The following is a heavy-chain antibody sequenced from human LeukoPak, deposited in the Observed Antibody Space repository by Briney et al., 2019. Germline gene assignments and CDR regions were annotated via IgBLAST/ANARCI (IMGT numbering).Heavy chain of an antibody. CDR2: INHSGST. Sequence: SETLSLTCAGYGGSFSGYYWSWIRQPPGKGLEWIGEINHSGSTNYNPSLKSRVTISVDTSKNQFSLKLSSVTAADTAVYYCARGRVVPAYGMDVWGQGTTVTVSS. D-gene: IGHD2-2*01. V-gene: IGHV4-34*01. CDR1: GGSFSGYY. J-gene: IGHJ6*02. CDR3: ARGRVVPAYGMDV.